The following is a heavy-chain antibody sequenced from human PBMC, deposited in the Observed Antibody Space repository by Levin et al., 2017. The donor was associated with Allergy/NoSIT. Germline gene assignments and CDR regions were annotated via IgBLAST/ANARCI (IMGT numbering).Heavy chain of an antibody. CDR2: LRSIRHGGTS. D-gene: IGHD6-6*01. CDR3: TRDIAARHWFDP. J-gene: IGHJ5*02. CDR1: GFTFGDYA. Sequence: KSGGSLRLSCTASGFTFGDYAMSWFRQAPGKGLEWVAFLRSIRHGGTSEYAASVKGRFTISRDDSKSIAYLQMNSLKIEDTAMYYCTRDIAARHWFDPWGQGTQVTVSS. V-gene: IGHV3-49*05.